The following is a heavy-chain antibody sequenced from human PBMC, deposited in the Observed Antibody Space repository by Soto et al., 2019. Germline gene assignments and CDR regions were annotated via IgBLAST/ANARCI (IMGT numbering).Heavy chain of an antibody. CDR3: ARDYDFWSGYLDDDAFDI. CDR2: ISAYNGNT. J-gene: IGHJ3*02. Sequence: ASVKVSCKAPGYTFTSYGISWVRQAPGQGLEWMGWISAYNGNTNYAQKLQGRVTMTTDTSTSTAYMELRSLRSDDTAVYYCARDYDFWSGYLDDDAFDIWGQGTMVTVSS. CDR1: GYTFTSYG. D-gene: IGHD3-3*01. V-gene: IGHV1-18*04.